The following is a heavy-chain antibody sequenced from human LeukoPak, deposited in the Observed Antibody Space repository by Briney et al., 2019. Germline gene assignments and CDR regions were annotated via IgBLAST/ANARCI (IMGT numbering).Heavy chain of an antibody. CDR3: ARDGRYDSSGYYDY. CDR1: GFTFSRYS. V-gene: IGHV3-48*02. J-gene: IGHJ4*02. Sequence: GGSLRLSCAASGFTFSRYSMNWVRQAPGKGLEWVSYISSSSSTKYYVDSVQGRFTISRDNAKNSLYLQMNSLRDEDTAVYYCARDGRYDSSGYYDYWGQGILVTVSA. CDR2: ISSSSSTK. D-gene: IGHD3-22*01.